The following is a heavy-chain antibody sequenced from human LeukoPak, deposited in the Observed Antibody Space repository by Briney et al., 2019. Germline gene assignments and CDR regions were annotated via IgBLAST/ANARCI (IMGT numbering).Heavy chain of an antibody. Sequence: ASVKVSCKASGYTFTSYGVSWVRQAPGQGLEWMGWISAYNGNTNYAQKLQGRVTMTTDTSTSTAYMELRSLRSDDTAVYYCARVVGGSWFQLSDYWGRGTLVTVSS. CDR3: ARVVGGSWFQLSDY. D-gene: IGHD6-13*01. CDR2: ISAYNGNT. V-gene: IGHV1-18*01. J-gene: IGHJ4*02. CDR1: GYTFTSYG.